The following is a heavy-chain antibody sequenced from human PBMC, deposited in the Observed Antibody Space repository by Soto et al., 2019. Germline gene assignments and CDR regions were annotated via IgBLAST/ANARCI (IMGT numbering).Heavy chain of an antibody. CDR1: GFTFSSYA. D-gene: IGHD3-9*01. V-gene: IGHV3-64*01. CDR2: ISSNGGST. Sequence: PGGSLRLSWAASGFTFSSYAMRWVRQAPGKGLEYVSAISSNGGSTYYANSVKGRFTISRDNSKNTLYLQMGSLRAEDMAVYYCARVRNPRYFDWRPLLDAFDIWGQGTMVTVSS. J-gene: IGHJ3*02. CDR3: ARVRNPRYFDWRPLLDAFDI.